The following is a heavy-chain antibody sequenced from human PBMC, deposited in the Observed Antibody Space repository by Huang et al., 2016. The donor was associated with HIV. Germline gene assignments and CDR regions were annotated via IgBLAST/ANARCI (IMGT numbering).Heavy chain of an antibody. J-gene: IGHJ4*02. D-gene: IGHD5-18*01. V-gene: IGHV5-51*01. Sequence: EVLLVQSGAELKEPGESLQISCKASGYGFSSYWIGWVRQQPGKGLELMGIIYPRDAETKSSPSFDGQVTISADKSTRTAYLQWESLKAPDTAIYFCARQVDGFRSHFDFWGQGTLVSVSS. CDR2: IYPRDAET. CDR3: ARQVDGFRSHFDF. CDR1: GYGFSSYW.